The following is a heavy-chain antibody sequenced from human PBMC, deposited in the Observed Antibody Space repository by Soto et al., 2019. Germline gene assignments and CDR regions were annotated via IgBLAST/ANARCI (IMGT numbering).Heavy chain of an antibody. CDR3: AKSYSGSHDPIDY. Sequence: QVQLVQSGAEEKKPGASVKVSCKASGYTFISYAMHWVRQAPGQRLEWMGWLNAGNGNTKYSQKFQGRVTITRDTXASTAYMELSSLRSEDTAVYFCAKSYSGSHDPIDYWGQGTLVTVSS. CDR2: LNAGNGNT. J-gene: IGHJ4*02. V-gene: IGHV1-3*05. D-gene: IGHD1-26*01. CDR1: GYTFISYA.